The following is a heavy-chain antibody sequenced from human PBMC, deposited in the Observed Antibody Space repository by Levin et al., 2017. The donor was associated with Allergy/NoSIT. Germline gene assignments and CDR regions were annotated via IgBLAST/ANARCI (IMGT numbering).Heavy chain of an antibody. Sequence: PGGSLRLSCAASGFTFSSYAMSWVRQAPGKGLEWVSAISGSGGSTYYADSVKGRFTISRDNSKNTLYLQMNSLRAEDTAVYYCAKDFLNEGIVVVPAAGQGYDYWGQGTLVTVSS. V-gene: IGHV3-23*01. CDR3: AKDFLNEGIVVVPAAGQGYDY. CDR1: GFTFSSYA. J-gene: IGHJ4*02. D-gene: IGHD2-2*01. CDR2: ISGSGGST.